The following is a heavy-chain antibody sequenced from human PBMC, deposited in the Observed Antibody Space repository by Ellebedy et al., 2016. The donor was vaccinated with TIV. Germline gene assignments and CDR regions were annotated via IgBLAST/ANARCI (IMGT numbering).Heavy chain of an antibody. CDR2: IYYSGRT. D-gene: IGHD1-1*01. CDR3: ARVHDDGYYYYGMDV. CDR1: GDSISSYY. J-gene: IGHJ6*02. V-gene: IGHV4-59*01. Sequence: MPSETLSLTCTVSGDSISSYYWSWIRQPPGKGLEWIGYIYYSGRTNYNPSLKSRVTISVDTSKNPLSLKLSSVTAADTAVYYCARVHDDGYYYYGMDVWGQGTTVTVSS.